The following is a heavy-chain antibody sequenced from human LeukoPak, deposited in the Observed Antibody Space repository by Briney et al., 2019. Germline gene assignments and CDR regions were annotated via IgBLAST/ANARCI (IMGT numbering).Heavy chain of an antibody. V-gene: IGHV1-18*04. Sequence: EAAVKVSCKASGYTFTGYYMHWVRQAPGQGLEWMGWISAYNGNTNYAQRLQGRVTMTTDTSTSTAYMELRSLRSDDTAVYYCARVGGWPYCSSTSCPSETKNWFDPWGQGTLVTVSS. D-gene: IGHD2-2*01. CDR3: ARVGGWPYCSSTSCPSETKNWFDP. CDR1: GYTFTGYY. J-gene: IGHJ5*02. CDR2: ISAYNGNT.